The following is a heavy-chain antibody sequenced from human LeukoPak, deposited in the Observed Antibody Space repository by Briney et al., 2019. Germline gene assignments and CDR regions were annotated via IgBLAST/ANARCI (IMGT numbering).Heavy chain of an antibody. D-gene: IGHD1-26*01. CDR2: VYYSGST. V-gene: IGHV4-59*08. Sequence: SETLSLTCTVSGGSISSYYWNWMRQPPGKGLEWIGYVYYSGSTNYNASLKSRVTISVDTSKNQLSLKLSSVTAADTAVYYCARETSGSNDAFDIWGEGTMVTVSS. CDR3: ARETSGSNDAFDI. CDR1: GGSISSYY. J-gene: IGHJ3*02.